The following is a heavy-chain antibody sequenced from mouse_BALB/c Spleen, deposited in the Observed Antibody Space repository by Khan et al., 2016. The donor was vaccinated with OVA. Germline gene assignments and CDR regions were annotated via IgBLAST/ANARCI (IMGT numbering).Heavy chain of an antibody. CDR1: GFSLTTYG. Sequence: QVQLKQSGPGLVQPSQSLSITCTVSGFSLTTYGVHWVRQSPGKGLEWLGVIWSGGTTDYSAAFISRLSITKDNSKSQVFFKMNSPQANDTAIYYCARNYDYDEGLAYWGQGTLVTVSA. V-gene: IGHV2-2*02. D-gene: IGHD2-4*01. J-gene: IGHJ3*01. CDR3: ARNYDYDEGLAY. CDR2: IWSGGTT.